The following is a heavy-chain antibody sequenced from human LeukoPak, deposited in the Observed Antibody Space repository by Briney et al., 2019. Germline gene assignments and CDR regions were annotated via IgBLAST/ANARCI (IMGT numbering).Heavy chain of an antibody. D-gene: IGHD5-24*01. J-gene: IGHJ3*02. V-gene: IGHV3-30*02. CDR1: GFTFSSYG. Sequence: GGSLRLSCAASGFTFSSYGMHWVRQAPGKGLEWVAFIRYDGSNKYYADSVKGRFTISRDNSKNTLYLQMNSLRAEDTAVYYCARSRDGYNYGAFDIWGQGTMVTVSS. CDR2: IRYDGSNK. CDR3: ARSRDGYNYGAFDI.